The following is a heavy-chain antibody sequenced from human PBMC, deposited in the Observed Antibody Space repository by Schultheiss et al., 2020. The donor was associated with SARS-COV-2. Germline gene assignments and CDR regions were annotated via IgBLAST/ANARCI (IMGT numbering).Heavy chain of an antibody. V-gene: IGHV3-23*01. Sequence: GGSLRLSCAASGFTVSSNYMSWVRQAPGKGLEWVSAISGSGGSTYYADSVKGRFTISRDNAKNSLYLQMNSLRAEDTAVYYCAKDLAAARLAAATGGPSWGQGTLVTVSS. J-gene: IGHJ5*02. D-gene: IGHD6-13*01. CDR3: AKDLAAARLAAATGGPS. CDR2: ISGSGGST. CDR1: GFTVSSNY.